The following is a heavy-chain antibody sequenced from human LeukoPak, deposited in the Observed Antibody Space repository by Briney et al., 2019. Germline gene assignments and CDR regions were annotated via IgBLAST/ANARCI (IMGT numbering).Heavy chain of an antibody. D-gene: IGHD3-22*01. V-gene: IGHV4-59*07. Sequence: SPSLSLAWTLYARSISSHYCSSVRHPPRNGIGWIGYIYYSASTNNNPSLKSRVTISVDTSKNQFSLKLSSVTAADTAVYYCARIGTMTKGAFDIWGQGTMVTVSS. CDR3: ARIGTMTKGAFDI. J-gene: IGHJ3*02. CDR2: IYYSAST. CDR1: ARSISSHY.